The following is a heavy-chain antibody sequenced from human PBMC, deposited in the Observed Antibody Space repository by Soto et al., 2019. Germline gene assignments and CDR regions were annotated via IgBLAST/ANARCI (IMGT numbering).Heavy chain of an antibody. CDR1: GFIFSTYV. J-gene: IGHJ4*01. Sequence: EVQLLESGGGLVQPGGSLRLSCAASGFIFSTYVMTWVRQAPGKGLEWVSAISGSDGRTYYADSMKGRFTISRDNSTNTLYLQMDSLRAEDTAVYYCVKERPETGAGGIWGHGILVTVSS. CDR2: ISGSDGRT. CDR3: VKERPETGAGGI. D-gene: IGHD7-27*01. V-gene: IGHV3-23*01.